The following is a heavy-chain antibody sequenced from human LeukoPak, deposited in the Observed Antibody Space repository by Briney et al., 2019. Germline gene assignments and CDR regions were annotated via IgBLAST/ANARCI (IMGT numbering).Heavy chain of an antibody. CDR1: GGSISSSSYY. CDR3: ARGRYCSSTSCYYYYYYGMDV. Sequence: PSETLSLTCTVSGGSISSSSYYWGWIRQPPGKGLEWIGEINHSGSTNYNPSLKSRVTISVDTSKNQFSLKLSSVTAADTAVYYCARGRYCSSTSCYYYYYYGMDVWGQGTTVTVSS. D-gene: IGHD2-2*01. CDR2: INHSGST. V-gene: IGHV4-39*07. J-gene: IGHJ6*02.